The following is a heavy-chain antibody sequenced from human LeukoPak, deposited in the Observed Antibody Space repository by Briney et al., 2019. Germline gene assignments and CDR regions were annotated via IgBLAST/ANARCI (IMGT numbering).Heavy chain of an antibody. Sequence: GESLKISCKGSGYSFTSYWIGWVRQMPGKGLEWMGIIYPGDSDTRYSPSFQGQVTISADKSISTAYLQWSGLKASDTAMYYCARRHSGSYYTLYYFDYWGQGTLVTVSS. J-gene: IGHJ4*02. CDR2: IYPGDSDT. D-gene: IGHD1-26*01. V-gene: IGHV5-51*01. CDR1: GYSFTSYW. CDR3: ARRHSGSYYTLYYFDY.